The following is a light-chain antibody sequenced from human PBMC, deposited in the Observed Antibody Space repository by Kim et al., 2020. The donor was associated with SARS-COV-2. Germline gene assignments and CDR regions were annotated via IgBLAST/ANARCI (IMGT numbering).Light chain of an antibody. CDR1: GSDVGGYNY. V-gene: IGLV2-14*03. CDR2: DVR. J-gene: IGLJ1*01. Sequence: GPSITDSCTRTGSDVGGYNYVSWYQQHPGKAPKLMIYDVRNRPSGVSNRFSGSKSGNTASLTISGLHAEDEADYYCSSFTSISTYVFGTGTKVTVL. CDR3: SSFTSISTYV.